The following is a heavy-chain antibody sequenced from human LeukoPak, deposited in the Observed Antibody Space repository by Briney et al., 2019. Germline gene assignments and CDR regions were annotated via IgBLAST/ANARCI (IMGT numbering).Heavy chain of an antibody. CDR1: GASISSESYY. J-gene: IGHJ5*02. V-gene: IGHV4-61*02. CDR2: IYNTGST. D-gene: IGHD5-24*01. CDR3: ARVMAVNPDWFDP. Sequence: PSQTLSLTCTVSGASISSESYYWTWLRQPAGKGLEWIGRIYNTGSTKYNPSLKSRVTISIDTSKNQFSLKLNSVPAADTAEYYCARVMAVNPDWFDPWGQGTLVTVSS.